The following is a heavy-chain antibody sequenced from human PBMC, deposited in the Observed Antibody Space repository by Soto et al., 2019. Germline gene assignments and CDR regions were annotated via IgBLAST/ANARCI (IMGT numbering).Heavy chain of an antibody. CDR1: GFTFGDYA. D-gene: IGHD1-26*01. Sequence: GGSLRLSCTASGFTFGDYAMSWFRQAPGKGLEWVGFIRSKAYGGTTEYAASVKGRFTISRDDSKSIAYLQMNSLKTEDTAVYYCTRDSYIPSGVGATLFLVWGQGTLVTVSS. CDR3: TRDSYIPSGVGATLFLV. V-gene: IGHV3-49*03. CDR2: IRSKAYGGTT. J-gene: IGHJ4*02.